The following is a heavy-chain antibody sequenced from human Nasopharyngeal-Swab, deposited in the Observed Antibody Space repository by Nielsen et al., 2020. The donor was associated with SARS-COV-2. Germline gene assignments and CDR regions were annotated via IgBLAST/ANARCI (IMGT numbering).Heavy chain of an antibody. CDR2: IRSQANSYAT. CDR3: ARAIRGYSSYYFDY. Sequence: GESLKISCAASGFTLSGSVIHWVRQASGKGLEWVGRIRSQANSYATTYAASVKGRFTFFRDDSKNTAYLQMNSLRAEDTAVYYCARAIRGYSSYYFDYWGQGTLVTVSS. V-gene: IGHV3-73*01. CDR1: GFTLSGSV. D-gene: IGHD5-18*01. J-gene: IGHJ4*02.